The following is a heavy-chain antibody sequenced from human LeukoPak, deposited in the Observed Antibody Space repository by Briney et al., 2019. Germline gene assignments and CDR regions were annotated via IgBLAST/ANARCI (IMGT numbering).Heavy chain of an antibody. CDR3: ASYPLVVVAATPWGYFDY. Sequence: GGSLRLSCAASGFTFSSYAMSWVRQAPGKGLEWVSAISGSGGSTYYADSVKGRFTISRDNSKNTLYLQMNSLRAEDTAVYYCASYPLVVVAATPWGYFDYWGQGTLVTVSS. V-gene: IGHV3-23*01. J-gene: IGHJ4*02. CDR1: GFTFSSYA. CDR2: ISGSGGST. D-gene: IGHD2-15*01.